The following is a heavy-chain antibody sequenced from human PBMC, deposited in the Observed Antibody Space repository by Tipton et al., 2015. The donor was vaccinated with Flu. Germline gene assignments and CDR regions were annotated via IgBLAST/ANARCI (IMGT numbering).Heavy chain of an antibody. CDR3: ARDHPPSITVLGEITDYFGMAV. CDR2: INSDGRST. Sequence: GSLRLSCADSGFTFSSYWMHWVRQAPGKGLVWISSINSDGRSTNYADSVKGRFTISRDNAKNTLYLQMNSLTGEDTAVYYCARDHPPSITVLGEITDYFGMAVWGQGTTVTVSS. CDR1: GFTFSSYW. J-gene: IGHJ6*02. D-gene: IGHD3-3*01. V-gene: IGHV3-74*01.